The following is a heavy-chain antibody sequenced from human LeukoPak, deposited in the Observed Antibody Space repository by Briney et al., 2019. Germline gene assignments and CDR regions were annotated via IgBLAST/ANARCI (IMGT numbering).Heavy chain of an antibody. J-gene: IGHJ5*02. CDR2: STNGVGGVT. Sequence: GGSLRLSCAASGFTFSGYAMSWVRQAPGKGLEWVSTSTNGVGGVTYYADSVKGRFTISRHNSKNTLYLQMNSLRAEDTAVYYCASSGDTALNWFDPWGQGTLVTVSS. V-gene: IGHV3-23*01. CDR3: ASSGDTALNWFDP. D-gene: IGHD5-18*01. CDR1: GFTFSGYA.